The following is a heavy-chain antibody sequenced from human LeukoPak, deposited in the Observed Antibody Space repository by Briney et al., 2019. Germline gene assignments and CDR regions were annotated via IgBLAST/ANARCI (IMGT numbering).Heavy chain of an antibody. Sequence: SQTLSLTCTVSGDSVSSSSYYWTWIRQSAGKGLEWIGRIYITGSTNYNPSLKSRVTISVDTSKNQFSLKLSSVTAADTAVYYCARHHGSGANAFDIWGQGTMVTVSS. J-gene: IGHJ3*02. CDR3: ARHHGSGANAFDI. CDR1: GDSVSSSSYY. V-gene: IGHV4-61*02. CDR2: IYITGST. D-gene: IGHD3-10*01.